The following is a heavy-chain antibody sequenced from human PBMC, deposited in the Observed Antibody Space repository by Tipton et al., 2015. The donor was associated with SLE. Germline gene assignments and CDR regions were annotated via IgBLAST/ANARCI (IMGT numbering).Heavy chain of an antibody. CDR3: ARGLYSGSDPLSY. CDR2: INHGGST. J-gene: IGHJ4*02. Sequence: TLSLTCAVYGGSLNSGSFIAYYWSWIRQPPGKGLTWIGDINHGGSTNYNPSLESRLTISADTSKKQFSLKLSSVTAADTAVYYCARGLYSGSDPLSYWGQGILVTVSS. CDR1: GGSLNSGSFIAYY. V-gene: IGHV4-34*01. D-gene: IGHD5-12*01.